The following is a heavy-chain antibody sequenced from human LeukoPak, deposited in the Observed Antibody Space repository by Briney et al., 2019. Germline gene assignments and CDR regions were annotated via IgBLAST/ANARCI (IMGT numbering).Heavy chain of an antibody. Sequence: PSETLSLTCNVSGGSISHHYWSWLRQSPGKGLKWIGYVFYSGSTSYSPSLKSRITISLDTSKSQYSLRLSSVTAADTAVYFCARGRTPYDSTGDYFFDYWGQGILVTVSS. CDR1: GGSISHHY. D-gene: IGHD3-22*01. CDR2: VFYSGST. J-gene: IGHJ4*02. V-gene: IGHV4-59*11. CDR3: ARGRTPYDSTGDYFFDY.